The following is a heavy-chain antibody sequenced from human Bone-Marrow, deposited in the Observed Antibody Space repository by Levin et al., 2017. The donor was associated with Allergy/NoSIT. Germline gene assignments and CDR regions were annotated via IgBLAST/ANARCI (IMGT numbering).Heavy chain of an antibody. CDR3: ARWDTVRGVRWGYYFDY. Sequence: SQTLSLPCAVYGGSFSGYYWSWIRQPPGKGLEWIGEIIHSGSTNYNPSLKSRVTISVDTSKNQFSLKLSSVTAADTAVYYCARWDTVRGVRWGYYFDYWGQGTLVTVSS. J-gene: IGHJ4*02. V-gene: IGHV4-34*12. D-gene: IGHD3-10*01. CDR2: IIHSGST. CDR1: GGSFSGYY.